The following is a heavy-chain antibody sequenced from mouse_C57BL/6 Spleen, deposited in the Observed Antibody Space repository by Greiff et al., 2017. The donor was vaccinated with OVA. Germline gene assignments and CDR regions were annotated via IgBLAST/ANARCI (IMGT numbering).Heavy chain of an antibody. J-gene: IGHJ3*01. CDR1: GYAFSSSW. D-gene: IGHD2-4*01. Sequence: QVQLQQSGPELVKPGASVKISCKASGYAFSSSWMNWVKQRPGKGLEWIGRIYPGDGDTNYNGKFKGKATLTADKSSSTAYMQLSSLTSEDSAVYFCARRLDYDVGFAYWGQGTLVTVSA. V-gene: IGHV1-82*01. CDR3: ARRLDYDVGFAY. CDR2: IYPGDGDT.